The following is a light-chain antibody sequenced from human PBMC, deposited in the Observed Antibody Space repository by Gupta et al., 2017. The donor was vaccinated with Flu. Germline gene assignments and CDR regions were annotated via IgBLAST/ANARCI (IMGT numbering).Light chain of an antibody. CDR1: SVLYSSNNKNY. CDR2: WAS. CDR3: QQYYSTPQT. Sequence: INCKSQSVLYSSNNKNYLAWYQQKPGQPPKLLIYWASTRESGVPDRFSGSGSGTDFTLTISSLQAEDVAVYYCQQYYSTPQTFGQGTKVEIK. J-gene: IGKJ1*01. V-gene: IGKV4-1*01.